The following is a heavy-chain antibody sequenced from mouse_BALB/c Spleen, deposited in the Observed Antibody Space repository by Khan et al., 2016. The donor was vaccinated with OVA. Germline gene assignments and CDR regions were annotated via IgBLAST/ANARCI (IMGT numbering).Heavy chain of an antibody. D-gene: IGHD2-14*01. CDR2: VNPNTDNI. Sequence: VQLQQSGPDLVKPGASVKISCKASGYSFTLYYMSWVKQSHGKSLEWIGRVNPNTDNINYNQEFKGKAILTVDKSSNTAYMELRSLTSEDSGVYVCARGYDCFASWGQGTLVTVSA. CDR1: GYSFTLYY. V-gene: IGHV1-26*01. J-gene: IGHJ3*01. CDR3: ARGYDCFAS.